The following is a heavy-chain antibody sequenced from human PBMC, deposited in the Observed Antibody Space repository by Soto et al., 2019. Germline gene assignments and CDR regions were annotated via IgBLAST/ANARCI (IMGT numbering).Heavy chain of an antibody. CDR3: ALRTYYYDSSGPQNWPYFDY. Sequence: ASVKVSCKASGYTFTDYYMHWVRQAPGQGLEWMGWINPNSGGTNYAQKFQGWVTMTRDTSISTAYMELSRLRSDDTAVYYCALRTYYYDSSGPQNWPYFDYWGQGTLVTVSS. CDR1: GYTFTDYY. D-gene: IGHD3-22*01. J-gene: IGHJ4*02. CDR2: INPNSGGT. V-gene: IGHV1-2*04.